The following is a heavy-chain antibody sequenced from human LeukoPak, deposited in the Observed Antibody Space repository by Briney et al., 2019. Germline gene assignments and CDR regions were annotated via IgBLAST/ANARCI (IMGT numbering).Heavy chain of an antibody. V-gene: IGHV4-59*01. CDR3: ARGPRPTAIYYYYGMDV. CDR2: IYYSGST. D-gene: IGHD4-17*01. CDR1: GGSISSYY. J-gene: IGHJ6*02. Sequence: PSETLSLTCTVAGGSISSYYWSWIRQPPGKGLEWIGYIYYSGSTNYNPSLKSRVTISVATSKNQFPLKLSSVTAADTAVYYCARGPRPTAIYYYYGMDVWGQGTTVTVSS.